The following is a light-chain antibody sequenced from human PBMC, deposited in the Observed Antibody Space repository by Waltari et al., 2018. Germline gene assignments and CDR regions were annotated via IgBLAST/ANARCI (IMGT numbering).Light chain of an antibody. V-gene: IGKV1-9*01. CDR2: TAS. CDR1: QGIGNY. Sequence: DIQLTQSPSFLSASVGDRVTITCRSSQGIGNYLAWYQQKAGKAPKLLIHTASTLQGGVPSRFSGSGSGTEFTLTISSLQPEDFATYYCQQHNSYPITFGQGTRLEIK. CDR3: QQHNSYPIT. J-gene: IGKJ5*01.